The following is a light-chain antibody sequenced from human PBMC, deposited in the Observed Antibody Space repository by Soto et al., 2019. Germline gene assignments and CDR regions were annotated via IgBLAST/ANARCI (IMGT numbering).Light chain of an antibody. J-gene: IGLJ2*01. CDR3: AAWDNSLSGQEV. Sequence: QSALTQPPSASGTPGQRVTISCSGSSSNIGSNTVKWYQQLPGTAPKLLVYGNNQRPSGVPDRFSGSKSGTSASLAISGLQSEDEADYYCAAWDNSLSGQEVFGGGTKLTVL. CDR1: SSNIGSNT. V-gene: IGLV1-44*01. CDR2: GNN.